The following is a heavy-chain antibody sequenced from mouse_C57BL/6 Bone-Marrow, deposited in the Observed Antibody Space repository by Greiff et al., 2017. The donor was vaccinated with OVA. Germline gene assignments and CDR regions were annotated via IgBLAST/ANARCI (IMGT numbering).Heavy chain of an antibody. CDR3: ARGCLYYWYYDV. D-gene: IGHD6-1*01. J-gene: IGHJ1*03. V-gene: IGHV1-42*01. CDR2: INPSTGGT. CDR1: GYSFTGYY. Sequence: VQLKESGPELVKPGASVTISCKASGYSFTGYYMNWVKQSPEKSLEWIGEINPSTGGTTYNQKFKAKATLTVDKSSSTAYMQLKSLTSEDSAVYYCARGCLYYWYYDVWGTATTVTVAS.